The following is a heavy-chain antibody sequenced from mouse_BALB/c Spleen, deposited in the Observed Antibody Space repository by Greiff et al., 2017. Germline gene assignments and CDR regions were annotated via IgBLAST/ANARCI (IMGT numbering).Heavy chain of an antibody. D-gene: IGHD2-1*01. Sequence: QVQLKESGPGLVAPSQSLSITCTVSGFSLTGYGVNWVRQPPGKGLEWLGMIWGDRSTDYNSALKSRLSISKDNSKSQVFLKMNSLQTDDTARYYCARVHYGNYGYFDYWGQGTTLTVSS. CDR3: ARVHYGNYGYFDY. CDR1: GFSLTGYG. CDR2: IWGDRST. J-gene: IGHJ2*01. V-gene: IGHV2-6-7*01.